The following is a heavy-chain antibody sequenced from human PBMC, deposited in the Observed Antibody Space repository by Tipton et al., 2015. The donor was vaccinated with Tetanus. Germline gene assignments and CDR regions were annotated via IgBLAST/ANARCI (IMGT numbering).Heavy chain of an antibody. Sequence: TLSLTCSVSGDSISSGGHYWGWIRQHPRKGLEWIGNIHYSGSTFYNPSLKSRVTISVDTSKNQFSLKLNSVTAADTAVYYCAREVSPLAFDIWGQGTMVTVSS. CDR1: GDSISSGGHY. J-gene: IGHJ3*02. V-gene: IGHV4-31*03. CDR3: AREVSPLAFDI. CDR2: IHYSGST.